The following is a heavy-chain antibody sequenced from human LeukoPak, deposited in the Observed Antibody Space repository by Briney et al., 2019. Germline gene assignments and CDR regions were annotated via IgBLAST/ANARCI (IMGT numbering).Heavy chain of an antibody. V-gene: IGHV3-7*01. J-gene: IGHJ4*02. Sequence: PGGSLRLSCTASGFSFSTSWMSCVRQTPGKGLEWVANIKKDGSEEYYVDSVKTRFTISRDNAKNSLYLQLNSLIVEDTAVYYCARLSTSVAGGDHWGQGTLVTVSS. CDR3: ARLSTSVAGGDH. CDR2: IKKDGSEE. D-gene: IGHD6-19*01. CDR1: GFSFSTSW.